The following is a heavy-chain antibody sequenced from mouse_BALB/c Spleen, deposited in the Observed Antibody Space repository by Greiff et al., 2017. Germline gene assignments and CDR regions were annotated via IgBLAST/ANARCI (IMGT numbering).Heavy chain of an antibody. CDR1: GYTFSSYW. Sequence: VKVVESGAELMKPGASVKISCKATGYTFSSYWIEWVKQRPGHGLEWIGEILPGSGSTNYNEKFKGKATFTADTSSNTAYMQLSSLTSEDSAVYYCARAYYGSSWAAMDYWGQGTSVTVSS. J-gene: IGHJ4*01. CDR2: ILPGSGST. D-gene: IGHD1-1*01. CDR3: ARAYYGSSWAAMDY. V-gene: IGHV1-9*01.